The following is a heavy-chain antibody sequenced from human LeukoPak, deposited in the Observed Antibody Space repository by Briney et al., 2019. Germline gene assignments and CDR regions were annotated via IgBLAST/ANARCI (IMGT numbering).Heavy chain of an antibody. V-gene: IGHV1-8*03. D-gene: IGHD6-25*01. J-gene: IGHJ4*02. CDR2: MNHNNGDS. Sequence: ASVKSSCKASGYTFTHYHINWVRRATGHGLGWRGGMNHNNGDSGYAQKCQGRVTITRDTSISTSYMELRSLRSDDTAVYCCARTTSFTASGYDYWGQGTLVTVSS. CDR1: GYTFTHYH. CDR3: ARTTSFTASGYDY.